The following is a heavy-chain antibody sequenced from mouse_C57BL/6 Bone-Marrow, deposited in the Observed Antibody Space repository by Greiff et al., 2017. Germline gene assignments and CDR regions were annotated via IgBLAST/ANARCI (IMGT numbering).Heavy chain of an antibody. CDR2: INPGSGGT. D-gene: IGHD4-1*01. CDR1: GYAFTTYL. Sequence: QVQLQQSGAELVRPGTSVKVSCKASGYAFTTYLIAWVKQRPGQGLEWIGVINPGSGGTTYIEKFKGKATLTADKSTSTAYMQLSSLTSEDSAVDFCASLTGRFAYWGQGTLVTVSA. V-gene: IGHV1-54*01. J-gene: IGHJ3*01. CDR3: ASLTGRFAY.